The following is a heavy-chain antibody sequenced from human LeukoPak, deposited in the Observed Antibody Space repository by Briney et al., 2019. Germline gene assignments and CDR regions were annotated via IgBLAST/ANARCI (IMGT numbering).Heavy chain of an antibody. J-gene: IGHJ4*02. Sequence: PGGSLRLSCAASGFTFSSYAMSWVRQAPGKGLEWVSAHSSVSGKTYYTDSVKGRFTISRDNSKNMAYLQMNSLRVDDTAVYYCATPAYRDRGGFEFWGQGTLVTVSS. V-gene: IGHV3-23*01. D-gene: IGHD1-26*01. CDR3: ATPAYRDRGGFEF. CDR2: HSSVSGKT. CDR1: GFTFSSYA.